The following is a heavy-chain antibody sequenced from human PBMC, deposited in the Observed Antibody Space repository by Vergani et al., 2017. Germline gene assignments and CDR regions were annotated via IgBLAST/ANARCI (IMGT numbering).Heavy chain of an antibody. CDR1: GFTFSSYA. CDR2: ISGSGCST. Sequence: EVQLLESGGGLVQPGGSLRLSCAASGFTFSSYAMSWVRQAPGKGLEWVSAISGSGCSTYYADAVKGRFTISRDNSKNTLYLQMNSLRAEDAAVYYCAKRPVLGSRGRGGYFDYGGQGTLVTVSS. V-gene: IGHV3-23*01. J-gene: IGHJ4*02. D-gene: IGHD1-26*01. CDR3: AKRPVLGSRGRGGYFDY.